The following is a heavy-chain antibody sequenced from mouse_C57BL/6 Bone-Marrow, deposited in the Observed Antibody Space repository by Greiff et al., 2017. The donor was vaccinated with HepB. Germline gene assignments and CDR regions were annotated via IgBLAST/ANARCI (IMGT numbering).Heavy chain of an antibody. CDR3: ARLRGNYDFDY. D-gene: IGHD2-1*01. J-gene: IGHJ2*01. CDR1: GYTFTSYW. Sequence: LQLQQPGAELVKPGASVKLSCKASGYTFTSYWMQWVKQRPGQGLEWIGEIDPSDSYTNYNQKFKGKATLTVDTSSSTAYMQLSSLTSEDSAVYYCARLRGNYDFDYWGQGTTLTVSS. V-gene: IGHV1-50*01. CDR2: IDPSDSYT.